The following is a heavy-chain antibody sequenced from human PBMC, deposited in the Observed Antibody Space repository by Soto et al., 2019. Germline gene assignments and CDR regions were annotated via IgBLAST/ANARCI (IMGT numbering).Heavy chain of an antibody. CDR3: ARRRYSYGEPLDY. Sequence: PSETLSLTCTVSRGSISSGTNYWAWIRQPPGKGLEWIANIYYSGSTFYNPSLKSRVTISLDTSKNQFSLKLSSVTAADTAVYYCARRRYSYGEPLDYWGQGTLVTVSS. CDR1: RGSISSGTNY. V-gene: IGHV4-39*01. D-gene: IGHD5-18*01. CDR2: IYYSGST. J-gene: IGHJ4*02.